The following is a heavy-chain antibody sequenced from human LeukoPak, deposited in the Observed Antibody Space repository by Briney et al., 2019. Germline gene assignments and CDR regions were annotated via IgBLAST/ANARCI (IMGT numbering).Heavy chain of an antibody. CDR1: GFTFSSYG. V-gene: IGHV3-30*02. J-gene: IGHJ4*02. D-gene: IGHD3-22*01. Sequence: PGGSLRLSCAASGFTFSSYGMHWVRQAPGKGLEWVAFIRYDGSNKYYTDSVKGRLTISRDNSKNTLYLQMNSLRAEDTAVYYCAKLRGGAHPYDTPYWGQGTLVTVSS. CDR3: AKLRGGAHPYDTPY. CDR2: IRYDGSNK.